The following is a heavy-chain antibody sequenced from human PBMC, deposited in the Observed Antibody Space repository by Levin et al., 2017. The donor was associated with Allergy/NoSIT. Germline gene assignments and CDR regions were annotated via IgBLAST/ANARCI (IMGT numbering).Heavy chain of an antibody. Sequence: GGSLRLSCAASGFTFSDYYMSWIRQAPGKGLEWVSYFSSSSFYTNYADSVKGRFTISRDNAKNSLYLQMNSLRAEATAVYYCARVWLRGVYDAFDIWGQGTMVTVSS. CDR3: ARVWLRGVYDAFDI. V-gene: IGHV3-11*03. CDR2: FSSSSFYT. CDR1: GFTFSDYY. D-gene: IGHD3-10*01. J-gene: IGHJ3*02.